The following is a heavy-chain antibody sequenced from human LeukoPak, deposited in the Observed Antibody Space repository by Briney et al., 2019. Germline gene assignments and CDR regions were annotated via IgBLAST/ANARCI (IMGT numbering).Heavy chain of an antibody. CDR2: IYHSGST. V-gene: IGHV4-30-2*01. CDR3: ARALPGGAPGAFDI. Sequence: SETLSLTCAVSGGSISSGGYSWSWIRQPPGKGLEWIGYIYHSGSTYYNPSLKSRVTISVDRSKNQFSLKLSSVTAADTAVYYCARALPGGAPGAFDIWGQGTVVTVSS. CDR1: GGSISSGGYS. D-gene: IGHD2-21*01. J-gene: IGHJ3*02.